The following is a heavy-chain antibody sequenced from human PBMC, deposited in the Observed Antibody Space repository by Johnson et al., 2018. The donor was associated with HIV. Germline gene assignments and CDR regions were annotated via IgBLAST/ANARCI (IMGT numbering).Heavy chain of an antibody. J-gene: IGHJ3*02. CDR2: MSYDGSNK. Sequence: QVQLVESGGGGVQPGRSLRLSCVVSGVTFSTYAMHWVRQAPGKGLEWVAVMSYDGSNKYYADSVKGRFTIYRDNSKNTLYLQMHSLTPEDTAVYYCARGAVSGYVSVDAFHIWGQGTLVTVSS. V-gene: IGHV3-30-3*01. CDR3: ARGAVSGYVSVDAFHI. D-gene: IGHD5-12*01. CDR1: GVTFSTYA.